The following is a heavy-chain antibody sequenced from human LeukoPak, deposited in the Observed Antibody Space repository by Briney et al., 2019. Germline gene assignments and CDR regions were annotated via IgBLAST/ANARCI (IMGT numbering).Heavy chain of an antibody. J-gene: IGHJ4*02. CDR2: INLNSGGT. CDR1: GYTFTVYN. D-gene: IGHD4-17*01. CDR3: ARGAYGDYAVDY. V-gene: IGHV1-2*02. Sequence: ASVNLSLKASGYTFTVYNMHWVRHPHGQGLEWMGWINLNSGGTNYAQKFQGRVNMTRDTSISTAYMELSRLRSDDTAVYYCARGAYGDYAVDYWGQGTLVTVSS.